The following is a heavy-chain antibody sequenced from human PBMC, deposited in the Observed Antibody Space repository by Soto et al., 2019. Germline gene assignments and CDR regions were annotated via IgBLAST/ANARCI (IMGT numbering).Heavy chain of an antibody. D-gene: IGHD3-16*01. Sequence: HITLKESGPTLVKPTQTLTLTCIFSGFSFSADGVGVGWIRQPPGKTLEWLALIYWDDDTRYRPSLKSRLTIPKDSSKTQVLLTMTNMDPLDTATYYCAHAFGGTSWPNDAFDVWGQGTVVTVSS. CDR3: AHAFGGTSWPNDAFDV. V-gene: IGHV2-5*02. CDR1: GFSFSADGVG. CDR2: IYWDDDT. J-gene: IGHJ3*01.